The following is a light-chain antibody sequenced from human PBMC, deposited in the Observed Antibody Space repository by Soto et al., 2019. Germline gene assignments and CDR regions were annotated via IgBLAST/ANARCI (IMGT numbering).Light chain of an antibody. CDR3: QQNYITPLA. Sequence: DIQMTQSPFSLSASVGDRVTITCRASQSISKDLNWYQQKPGKAPNLLIYAASTLESGVQSRFSGSGSGTDFTLTISSLQLEGFVTYYCQQNYITPLAFGGGTKVEIK. J-gene: IGKJ4*01. CDR2: AAS. CDR1: QSISKD. V-gene: IGKV1-39*01.